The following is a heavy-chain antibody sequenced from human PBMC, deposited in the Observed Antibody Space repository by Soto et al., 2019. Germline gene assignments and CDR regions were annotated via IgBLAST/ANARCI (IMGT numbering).Heavy chain of an antibody. CDR1: GGYVSSASYY. J-gene: IGHJ4*02. Sequence: QVRLQESGPRLVKPSETLTPTCTVSGGYVSSASYYWSWIRQPPGKGLEWTGNVFHSGTTDYNRSGTSRLSLSVDTSKISLSLNLNSVTAADAAVYYCARGGYSGSGCLDSWGEGTLVIVSS. V-gene: IGHV4-61*03. D-gene: IGHD1-26*01. CDR2: VFHSGTT. CDR3: ARGGYSGSGCLDS.